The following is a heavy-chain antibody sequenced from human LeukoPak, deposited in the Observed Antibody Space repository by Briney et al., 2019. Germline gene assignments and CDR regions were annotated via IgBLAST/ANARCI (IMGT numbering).Heavy chain of an antibody. CDR2: IYSGGST. V-gene: IGHV3-66*01. CDR1: GFTVSSNY. D-gene: IGHD3-22*01. CDR3: ARESTMIVVVKDAFDI. J-gene: IGHJ3*02. Sequence: KPGGSLRLSCAASGFTVSSNYMSWVRQAPGKGLEWVSVIYSGGSTYYADSVKGRFTISRDNSKNTLYLQMNSLRAEDTAVYYCARESTMIVVVKDAFDIWGQGTMVTVSS.